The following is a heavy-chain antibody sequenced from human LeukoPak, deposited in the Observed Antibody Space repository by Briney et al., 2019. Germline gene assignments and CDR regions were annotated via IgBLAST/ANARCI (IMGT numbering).Heavy chain of an antibody. CDR3: ARDLGTPGNYGMDV. D-gene: IGHD3-10*01. CDR1: GYRFTTYV. V-gene: IGHV1-18*01. J-gene: IGHJ6*02. CDR2: ISAYNGNT. Sequence: ASVKVSCMASGYRFTTYVISGVRQAAGQGLAWMGWISAYNGNTKYAQNLQGRVTMTTNTSTSIVYMELRSLRSDDTAGYYCARDLGTPGNYGMDVWGQGTTVTVSS.